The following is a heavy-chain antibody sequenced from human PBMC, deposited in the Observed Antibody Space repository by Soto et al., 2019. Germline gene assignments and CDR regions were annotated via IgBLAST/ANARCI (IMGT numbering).Heavy chain of an antibody. CDR2: INPFDGSR. Sequence: ASVKVSCKASGYTFTSYDIHWVRQAPGQGLEWMGWINPFDGSRMFAQSFQGRVTMTRDTSTSTVYMEVSSLRSEDTAVYYCSRVDPGETSPFXHWGQGTLVTVSS. V-gene: IGHV1-46*03. CDR1: GYTFTSYD. D-gene: IGHD3-10*01. CDR3: SRVDPGETSPFXH. J-gene: IGHJ4*02.